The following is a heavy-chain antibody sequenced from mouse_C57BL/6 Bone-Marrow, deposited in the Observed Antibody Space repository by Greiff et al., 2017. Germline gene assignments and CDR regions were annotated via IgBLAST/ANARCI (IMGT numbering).Heavy chain of an antibody. J-gene: IGHJ1*03. Sequence: VQLQQSGAELVRPGASVKLSCTASGFNIKDDYMHWVKQRPEQGLEWIGWIDPENGDTEYASKFQGKATITADTSSNTAYLQLSSLTSEDTAVYDCTTRVYYGSSYGYFEVWGTGTTVTGSS. D-gene: IGHD1-1*01. CDR1: GFNIKDDY. CDR2: IDPENGDT. CDR3: TTRVYYGSSYGYFEV. V-gene: IGHV14-4*01.